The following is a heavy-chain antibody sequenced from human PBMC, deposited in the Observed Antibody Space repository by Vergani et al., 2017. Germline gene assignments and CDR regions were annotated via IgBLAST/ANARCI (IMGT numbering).Heavy chain of an antibody. CDR2: IYYSGST. V-gene: IGHV4-39*01. J-gene: IGHJ5*02. D-gene: IGHD6-19*01. CDR1: GASIRSSNYY. Sequence: QLQLQESGPGLVKPSATLSLTCSVSGASIRSSNYYWGWIRQPPGKGLEWIASIYYSGSTYYYPSLKSRVTISVDMSKNQFSLKLSSVTAADTAVYFCARHSTVEWLVKLGWIDPWGQGILVTVSS. CDR3: ARHSTVEWLVKLGWIDP.